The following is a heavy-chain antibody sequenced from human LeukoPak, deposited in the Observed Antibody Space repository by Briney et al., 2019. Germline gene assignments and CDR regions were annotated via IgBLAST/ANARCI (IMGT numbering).Heavy chain of an antibody. J-gene: IGHJ4*02. CDR2: IKQDGSEK. V-gene: IGHV3-7*01. D-gene: IGHD6-19*01. CDR3: ARLPYNSGWYYFDY. Sequence: GGSLRLSCAASGFTFSSYWMSWVRQAPGKGLEWVANIKQDGSEKYYVDSVKGRFTISRDNAKNSLYLQMNSLRAEDTAVYYCARLPYNSGWYYFDYWGQGTLVTVSS. CDR1: GFTFSSYW.